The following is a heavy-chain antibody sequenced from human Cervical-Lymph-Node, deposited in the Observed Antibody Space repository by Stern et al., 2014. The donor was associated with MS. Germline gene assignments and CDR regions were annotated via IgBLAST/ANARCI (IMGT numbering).Heavy chain of an antibody. CDR1: GFTFSSYA. CDR2: ISGSGGST. J-gene: IGHJ4*02. Sequence: EMQLEESGGGLVQPGGSLRLSCAAFGFTFSSYAMSWVRQAPGKGLEWVSAISGSGGSTYYADSVKGRFTISRDNSKNTLYLQMNSLRAEDTAVYYCAKDLSLLGWYYYFDYWGQGTLVTVSS. D-gene: IGHD2-15*01. CDR3: AKDLSLLGWYYYFDY. V-gene: IGHV3-23*04.